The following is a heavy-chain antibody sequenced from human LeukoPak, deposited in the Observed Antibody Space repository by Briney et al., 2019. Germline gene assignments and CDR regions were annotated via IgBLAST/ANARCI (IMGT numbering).Heavy chain of an antibody. CDR2: SSGSGDNT. CDR3: ARARAAVTPA. D-gene: IGHD4-17*01. Sequence: SGGSLTRSGAACGFSFSSYAMSWLRQAPGKGLDGVSASSGSGDNTHYADSGKGWFTISRDNSKHTLFLQMTSMRAEDTAVYYCARARAAVTPAWGQGIILTVSS. V-gene: IGHV3-23*01. CDR1: GFSFSSYA. J-gene: IGHJ4*02.